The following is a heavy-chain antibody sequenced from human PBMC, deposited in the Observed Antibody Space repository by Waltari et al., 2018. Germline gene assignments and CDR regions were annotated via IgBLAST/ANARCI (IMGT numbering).Heavy chain of an antibody. D-gene: IGHD3-22*01. CDR3: ARETQIRITMIVVVTYAFDI. Sequence: QVQLQESGPGLVKPSETLSLTCTVSGGSISSYYWSWIRQPAGKGLEWIGRIYTSGSTNYNPSLKSRVTMSVETSKNQFSLKLSSVTAADTAVYYCARETQIRITMIVVVTYAFDIWGQGTMVTVSS. CDR2: IYTSGST. J-gene: IGHJ3*02. V-gene: IGHV4-4*07. CDR1: GGSISSYY.